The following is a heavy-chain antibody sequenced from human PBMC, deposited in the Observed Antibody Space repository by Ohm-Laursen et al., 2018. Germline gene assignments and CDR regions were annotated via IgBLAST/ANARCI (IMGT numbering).Heavy chain of an antibody. Sequence: SLRLSCSAPGLTFDDYAMHWVRQAPGKGLEWVSGISWNSGSIGYADSVKGRFTISRDNAKNSLYLQMNSLRAEDTAVYYCARDPINSGWYFDLWGRGTLVTVSS. J-gene: IGHJ2*01. CDR2: ISWNSGSI. V-gene: IGHV3-9*01. CDR1: GLTFDDYA. D-gene: IGHD2-21*01. CDR3: ARDPINSGWYFDL.